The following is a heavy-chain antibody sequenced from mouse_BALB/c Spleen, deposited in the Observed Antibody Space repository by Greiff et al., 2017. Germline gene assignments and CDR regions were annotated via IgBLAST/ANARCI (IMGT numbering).Heavy chain of an antibody. J-gene: IGHJ2*01. D-gene: IGHD1-1*01. Sequence: QVQLQQPGAELVKPGASVKLSCKASGYTFTSYWMHWVKQRPGQGLEWIGEINPSNGRTNYNEKFKSKATLTVDKSSSTAYMQLSSLTSEDSAVYYCARFPYYGSSYDDWGQGTTLTVSS. CDR1: GYTFTSYW. CDR2: INPSNGRT. V-gene: IGHV1S81*02. CDR3: ARFPYYGSSYDD.